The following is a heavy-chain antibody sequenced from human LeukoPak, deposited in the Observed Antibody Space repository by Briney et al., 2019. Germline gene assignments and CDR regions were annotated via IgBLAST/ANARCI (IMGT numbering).Heavy chain of an antibody. CDR1: GASISPYY. V-gene: IGHV4-59*12. D-gene: IGHD2-2*01. CDR2: ISYSGST. Sequence: VKPSETLSLTCTVSGASISPYYWTWIRQPSGKGLEWIGYISYSGSTYYNPSLKSRVTISVDTSKNQFSLKLSSVTAADTAVYYCAREGAGYCSSTSCYGLNWFDPWGQGTLVTVSS. CDR3: AREGAGYCSSTSCYGLNWFDP. J-gene: IGHJ5*02.